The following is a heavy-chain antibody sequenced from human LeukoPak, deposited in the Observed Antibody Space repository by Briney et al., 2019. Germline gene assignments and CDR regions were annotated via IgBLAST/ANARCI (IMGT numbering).Heavy chain of an antibody. CDR3: ARQTGTLYYFDY. V-gene: IGHV3-64*01. CDR1: GFTFSSYA. Sequence: PGGSLRLSCAASGFTFSSYAMHWVRQAPGKGLEYVSAISSNRGSTYYANSVKGRFTISRDNSKNTLYLQMGSLRAEDMAVYYCARQTGTLYYFDYWGQGTLVTVSS. CDR2: ISSNRGST. J-gene: IGHJ4*02. D-gene: IGHD1-1*01.